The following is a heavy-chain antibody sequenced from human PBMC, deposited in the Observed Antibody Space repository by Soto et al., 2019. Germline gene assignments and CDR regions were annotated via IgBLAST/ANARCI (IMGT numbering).Heavy chain of an antibody. D-gene: IGHD3-3*01. Sequence: GESLKISCKGSGYSFTSYWISWVRQMPGKGLGWMGRIDPSDSYTNYSPSFQGHVTISADKSISTAYLQWSSLKASDTAMYYCARTTAGRFLEWLPPSYGMDVWGQGTTVTVSS. CDR2: IDPSDSYT. J-gene: IGHJ6*02. V-gene: IGHV5-10-1*01. CDR3: ARTTAGRFLEWLPPSYGMDV. CDR1: GYSFTSYW.